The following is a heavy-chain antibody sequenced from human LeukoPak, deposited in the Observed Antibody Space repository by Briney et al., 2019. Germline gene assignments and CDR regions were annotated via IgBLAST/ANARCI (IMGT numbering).Heavy chain of an antibody. J-gene: IGHJ4*02. CDR2: IRQDGSEK. V-gene: IGHV3-7*01. D-gene: IGHD6-19*01. Sequence: PGGSLRLSCTASGFTFSGHWMSWVRQAPGKGLEWVASIRQDGSEKHYVDSVEGRFIISRDNAKNSLHLQMNSLGAEDTAVYYCATTRPYGTTWAGAFEDWGQGTPVTVSS. CDR1: GFTFSGHW. CDR3: ATTRPYGTTWAGAFED.